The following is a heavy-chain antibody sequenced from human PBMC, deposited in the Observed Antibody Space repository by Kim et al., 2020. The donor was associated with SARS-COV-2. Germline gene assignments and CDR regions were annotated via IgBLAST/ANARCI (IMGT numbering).Heavy chain of an antibody. CDR1: GGSISSYY. Sequence: SETLSLTCTVSGGSISSYYWSWIRQPPGKGLEWIGYIYYSGSTNYNPSLKSRVTISVDTSKNQFSLKLSSVTAADTAVYYCARGLGYGSGSLGYWGQGTLVTVSS. D-gene: IGHD3-10*01. V-gene: IGHV4-59*13. CDR3: ARGLGYGSGSLGY. J-gene: IGHJ4*02. CDR2: IYYSGST.